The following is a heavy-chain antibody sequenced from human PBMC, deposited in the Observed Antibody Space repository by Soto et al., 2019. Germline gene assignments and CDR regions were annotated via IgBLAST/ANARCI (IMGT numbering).Heavy chain of an antibody. CDR3: ARGGGVGVAGSAAFDM. CDR1: GYPVTAYY. V-gene: IGHV1-2*02. D-gene: IGHD3-3*01. J-gene: IGHJ3*02. CDR2: INPAPGAA. Sequence: QLHLVQSGAVVKKPGASVTVSCSASGYPVTAYYMHWVRQAPGRGLEWMGGINPAPGAAKYTQTFQGRVTLARDTSKSTVFMELSGLTSEDTAVFYWARGGGVGVAGSAAFDMWGQGTLVTVSS.